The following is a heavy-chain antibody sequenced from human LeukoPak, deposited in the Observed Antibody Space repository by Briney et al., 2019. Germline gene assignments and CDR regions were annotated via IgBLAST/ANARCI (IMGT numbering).Heavy chain of an antibody. J-gene: IGHJ4*02. V-gene: IGHV1-18*01. CDR2: ISHYT. CDR3: VRMRVPSDDVDFDY. D-gene: IGHD1-1*01. CDR1: GYNFRNHG. Sequence: ASVKVSCKASGYNFRNHGITWVRQAPGQGLEWMGWISHYTNYPQKFQGRVTTTTDTSTSTAYMEPRSLRSDDTAMYYCVRMRVPSDDVDFDYWGQGILVTVSS.